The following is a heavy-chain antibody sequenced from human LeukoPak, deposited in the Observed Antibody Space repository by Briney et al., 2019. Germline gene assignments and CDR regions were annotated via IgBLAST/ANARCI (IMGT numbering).Heavy chain of an antibody. CDR3: GKELKPGGLDV. V-gene: IGHV3-9*01. D-gene: IGHD7-27*01. CDR1: GFTFDEHA. CDR2: IMWNSATI. J-gene: IGHJ6*02. Sequence: PGGSLRLSCAGSGFTFDEHAMHWVRQAPGKGLEWVSGIMWNSATIGYADSVKGRFTVSRDNAKNSLYLQMDSLRTEDTALYYCGKELKPGGLDVWGQGTTVTVSS.